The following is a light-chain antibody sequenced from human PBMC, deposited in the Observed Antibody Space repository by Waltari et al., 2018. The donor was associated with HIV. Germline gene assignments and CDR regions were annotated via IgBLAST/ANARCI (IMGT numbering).Light chain of an antibody. CDR2: WAS. V-gene: IGKV4-1*01. CDR1: QNILYSSNNKNY. Sequence: DIVMTQSPDSLAVSLGERATINCKSSQNILYSSNNKNYLAWYQQKPGQPPKLLIYWASTREFGVPDRSSGSGSGTDFTLTVSSLQAEDVAVYYCQQYYTTPHTFGQGTNLEIK. CDR3: QQYYTTPHT. J-gene: IGKJ2*01.